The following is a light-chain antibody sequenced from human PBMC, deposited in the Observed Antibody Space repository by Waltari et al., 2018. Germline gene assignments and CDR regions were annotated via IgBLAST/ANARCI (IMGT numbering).Light chain of an antibody. CDR2: WAS. V-gene: IGKV4-1*01. CDR3: QQYYSTPQA. CDR1: QSVLYSSKNKNY. J-gene: IGKJ1*01. Sequence: DIVMTQSPDSLAVSLGERATINCKSSQSVLYSSKNKNYLAWYQQKPGQPPRLLIYWASTRESGVPDRFSGSGSGTDFTLTISSLQAEDVALYYCQQYYSTPQAFGQGTKVEI.